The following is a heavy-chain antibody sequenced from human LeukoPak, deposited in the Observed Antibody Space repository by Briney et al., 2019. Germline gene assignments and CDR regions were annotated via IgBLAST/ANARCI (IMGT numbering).Heavy chain of an antibody. CDR1: GFTFSEHN. D-gene: IGHD1-26*01. V-gene: IGHV3-72*01. CDR3: ATSIVGATEFDY. Sequence: GGSLRLSCAASGFTFSEHNMDWVRQAPGKGLEWVGRTRNKANSYTTEYAASVKGRFTISRDDSKNSLYLQMNSLKTEDTAVYYCATSIVGATEFDYWGQGTLVTVSS. J-gene: IGHJ4*02. CDR2: TRNKANSYTT.